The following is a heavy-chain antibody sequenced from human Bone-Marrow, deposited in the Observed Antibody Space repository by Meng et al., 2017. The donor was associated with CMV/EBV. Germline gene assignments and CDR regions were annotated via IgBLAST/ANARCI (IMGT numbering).Heavy chain of an antibody. V-gene: IGHV3-11*01. D-gene: IGHD2-15*01. CDR2: ISSSGSTI. Sequence: GESLKIACAASGFTFSDYYMSWIRQAPGKGLEWVSYISSSGSTIYYADSVKGRFTISRDNAKNSLYLQMNSLRAEDTALYHCARRRLGVVLGGAFDIWGQGTMVTVSS. J-gene: IGHJ3*02. CDR3: ARRRLGVVLGGAFDI. CDR1: GFTFSDYY.